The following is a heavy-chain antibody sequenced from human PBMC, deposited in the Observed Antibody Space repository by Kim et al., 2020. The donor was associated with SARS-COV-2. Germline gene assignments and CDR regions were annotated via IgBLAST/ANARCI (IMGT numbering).Heavy chain of an antibody. V-gene: IGHV2-5*01. CDR3: AHRGNWNEGYFDY. D-gene: IGHD1-1*01. J-gene: IGHJ4*02. Sequence: RYSPSLKSRLTITKDTSKNQVVLTMTNMDPVDTAKYYCAHRGNWNEGYFDYWGQGTLVTVSS.